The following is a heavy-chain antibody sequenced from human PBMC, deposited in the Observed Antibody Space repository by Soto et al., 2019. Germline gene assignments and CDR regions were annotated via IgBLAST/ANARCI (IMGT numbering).Heavy chain of an antibody. CDR1: GFSLSTSGVG. J-gene: IGHJ5*02. Sequence: QITLKEAGPTLVKPTQTLTLTCTFSGFSLSTSGVGVGWIRQPTGKALEWLALIYWDDDKRHSPSLKSRLTNTKDPSKNEVVLTMTNMDPVDTATYYCAHRRKTSGEYNWFDPWGQGTLVTVSS. CDR2: IYWDDDK. D-gene: IGHD3-10*01. CDR3: AHRRKTSGEYNWFDP. V-gene: IGHV2-5*02.